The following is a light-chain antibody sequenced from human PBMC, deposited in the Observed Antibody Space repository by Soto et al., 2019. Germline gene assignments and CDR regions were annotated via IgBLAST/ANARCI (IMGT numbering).Light chain of an antibody. CDR2: GNS. CDR1: SSNVGFNA. V-gene: IGLV1-44*01. J-gene: IGLJ2*01. CDR3: CSYTSSTTPL. Sequence: QSVLTQPPSASGAPGQRVTLSCIGGSSNVGFNAVNWYQQLPGAAPKLLIHGNSQRPSGVPDRFSGSKSGTSASLAIIGLRAEDEADYYCCSYTSSTTPLFGGGTKLTVL.